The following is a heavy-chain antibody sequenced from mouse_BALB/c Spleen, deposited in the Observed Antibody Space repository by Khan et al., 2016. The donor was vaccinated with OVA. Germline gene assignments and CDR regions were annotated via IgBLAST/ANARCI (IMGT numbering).Heavy chain of an antibody. CDR2: IFPGNSDT. CDR1: GYTFTNYW. V-gene: IGHV1-5*01. Sequence: VQLQQSGTVLARPGASVKMSCKASGYTFTNYWMHWVKQRPGQGLEGIGTIFPGNSDTNYNQKFTGKAKLTAVTSTCTAYMELSSLTNEDSAVYYWSRNGFGNYEIWDYWGQGTTLTVSS. CDR3: SRNGFGNYEIWDY. J-gene: IGHJ2*01. D-gene: IGHD2-1*01.